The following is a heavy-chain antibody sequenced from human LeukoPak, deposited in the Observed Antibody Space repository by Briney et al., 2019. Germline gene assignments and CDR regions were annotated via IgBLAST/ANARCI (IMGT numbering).Heavy chain of an antibody. V-gene: IGHV3-49*04. Sequence: PGGSLRLSCTASGFTFGDYAMTWVRQAPGKGLEWVGFIRSKAYGGTIEYGASVKGRFTISRDDSKSSAYLQMNSLRAEDTAVYYCARGLRIAVAGNIDYWGQGTLVTVSS. D-gene: IGHD6-19*01. J-gene: IGHJ4*02. CDR3: ARGLRIAVAGNIDY. CDR2: IRSKAYGGTI. CDR1: GFTFGDYA.